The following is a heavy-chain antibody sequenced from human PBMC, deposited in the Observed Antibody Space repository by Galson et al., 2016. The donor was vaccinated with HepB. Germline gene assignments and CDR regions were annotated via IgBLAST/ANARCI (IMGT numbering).Heavy chain of an antibody. CDR2: ISGRDGDT. V-gene: IGHV3-23*01. Sequence: SLRLSCAASGFPIKTFAMSWIRQAPGKGLQWVSLISGRDGDTYYTDSVKGRFTISRDISQNTLFLQMDSLRDDDTAVYYCAKGGGDSCGYIPRWGQGTLVTVSS. D-gene: IGHD5-18*01. CDR1: GFPIKTFA. CDR3: AKGGGDSCGYIPR. J-gene: IGHJ4*02.